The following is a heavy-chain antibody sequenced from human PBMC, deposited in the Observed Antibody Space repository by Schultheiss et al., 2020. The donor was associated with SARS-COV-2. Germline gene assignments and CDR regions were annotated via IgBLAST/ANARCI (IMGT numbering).Heavy chain of an antibody. Sequence: GGSLRLSCAASGFTFSSYAMSWVRQAPGKGLEWVSAISGSGGSTYYADSVKGRFTISRDNAKNSLYLHMNSLRAEDTAVYYCVRNDRELLSGTYYQWGMDVWGQGTTVTVSS. D-gene: IGHD3-10*01. J-gene: IGHJ6*02. CDR3: VRNDRELLSGTYYQWGMDV. CDR2: ISGSGGST. CDR1: GFTFSSYA. V-gene: IGHV3-23*01.